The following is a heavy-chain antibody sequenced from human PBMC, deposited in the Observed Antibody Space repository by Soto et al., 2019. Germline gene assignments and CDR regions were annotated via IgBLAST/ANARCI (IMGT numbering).Heavy chain of an antibody. D-gene: IGHD3-3*02. CDR2: IYYSGTT. Sequence: TLSLTCTVSGGSMSSSSYYWGWIRQPPGKGLEWIGSIYYSGTTYYNPSLKSRVTISVDTSKNQFSLNLSSVTAADTAVYYCASPKIAFYNWFDPWGQGTRVTVSS. CDR3: ASPKIAFYNWFDP. J-gene: IGHJ5*02. V-gene: IGHV4-39*01. CDR1: GGSMSSSSYY.